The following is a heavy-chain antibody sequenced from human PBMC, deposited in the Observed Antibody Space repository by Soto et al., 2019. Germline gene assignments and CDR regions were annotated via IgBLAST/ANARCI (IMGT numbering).Heavy chain of an antibody. J-gene: IGHJ4*02. CDR1: GGSISSYY. CDR3: ARPGGSGWFYFDS. V-gene: IGHV4-59*04. D-gene: IGHD6-13*01. Sequence: SETLSLTCTVSGGSISSYYCSWIRQPPGKGLEWIGYIYYSGSTYYNPSLKSRVTISVDTSKNHFSLKLTSVTAADTAVYYCARPGGSGWFYFDSWGQGSQVTVSS. CDR2: IYYSGST.